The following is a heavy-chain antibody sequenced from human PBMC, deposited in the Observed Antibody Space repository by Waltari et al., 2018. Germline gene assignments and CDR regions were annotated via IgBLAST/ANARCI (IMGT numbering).Heavy chain of an antibody. V-gene: IGHV3-23*01. J-gene: IGHJ4*02. Sequence: EVQLLESGGGLVQPGGSLRLSCAASGFTFSSYAMSWVRQAPGKGLEWVSAISGSGGSTSYADSVKGRFTISRDNSKNTLYLQMNSLRAEDTAVYYCAKLGGYYDSSGLFDYWGQGTLVTVSS. CDR3: AKLGGYYDSSGLFDY. CDR2: ISGSGGST. CDR1: GFTFSSYA. D-gene: IGHD3-22*01.